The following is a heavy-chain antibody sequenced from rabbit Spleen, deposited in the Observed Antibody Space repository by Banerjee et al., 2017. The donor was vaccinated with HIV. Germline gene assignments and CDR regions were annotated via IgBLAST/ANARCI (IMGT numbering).Heavy chain of an antibody. D-gene: IGHD8-1*01. Sequence: QEQLKETGGGLVQPGGSLTLSCKASGFDFSSNRYMCWVRQAPGKGLEWLACIYIGSGSTYYASWAKGRFTISKTSSTTVTLQMTTLTAADTATYFCARDRGNNHYLDYLDLWGQGTLVTVS. CDR2: IYIGSGST. J-gene: IGHJ6*01. CDR1: GFDFSSNRY. CDR3: ARDRGNNHYLDYLDL. V-gene: IGHV1S45*01.